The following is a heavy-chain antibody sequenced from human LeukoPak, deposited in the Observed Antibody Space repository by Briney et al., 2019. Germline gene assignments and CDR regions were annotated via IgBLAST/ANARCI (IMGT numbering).Heavy chain of an antibody. J-gene: IGHJ5*02. CDR1: GGTFSSYA. CDR3: AEAYGDDGWFDP. Sequence: ASVKVSCKASGGTFSSYAISWVRQAPGQGLEWMGRIIPILGIANYAQKFQGRVTITADKSTSTAYMELSSLRSEDTAVYYCAEAYGDDGWFDPWGQGTLVTVSS. D-gene: IGHD4-17*01. V-gene: IGHV1-69*04. CDR2: IIPILGIA.